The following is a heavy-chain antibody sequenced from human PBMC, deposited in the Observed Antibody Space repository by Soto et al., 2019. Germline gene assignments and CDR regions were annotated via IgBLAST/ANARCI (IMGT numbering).Heavy chain of an antibody. J-gene: IGHJ5*02. CDR2: ISSSSSYI. CDR1: GFTFSSYS. CDR3: ARDRHGSPRGFDP. Sequence: PWGSLRLSCAASGFTFSSYSMNWVRQAPGKGLEWVSSISSSSSYIYYADSVKGRFTISRDNAKNSLYLQMNSLRAEDTAVYYCARDRHGSPRGFDPWGQGTLITVTS. V-gene: IGHV3-21*01. D-gene: IGHD6-13*01.